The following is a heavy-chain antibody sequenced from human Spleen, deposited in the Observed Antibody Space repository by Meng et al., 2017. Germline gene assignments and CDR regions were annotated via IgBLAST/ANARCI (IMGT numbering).Heavy chain of an antibody. CDR2: IYTSGST. CDR1: GGSISRGSSY. J-gene: IGHJ3*02. Sequence: VQLRESGPGLVKPSPTLSLPCTVSGGSISRGSSYWSWIRQPAGKGLEWIGRIYTSGSTNYNPSLKSRLIISVDTSKNQLSLKLSSVTAADTAVYYCARVFSGSYYAFDIWGQGTMVTVSS. V-gene: IGHV4-61*02. CDR3: ARVFSGSYYAFDI. D-gene: IGHD1-26*01.